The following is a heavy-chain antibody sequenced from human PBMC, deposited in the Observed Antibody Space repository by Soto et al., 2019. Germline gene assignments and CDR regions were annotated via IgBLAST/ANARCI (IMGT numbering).Heavy chain of an antibody. D-gene: IGHD2-21*02. J-gene: IGHJ5*02. CDR3: ARQRGGDYSNWFDP. CDR2: IYSGGST. V-gene: IGHV3-53*04. Sequence: EVQLVESGGGLVQPGGSLRLSCAASGFTVSSNYMSWVRQAPGKGLEWVSVIYSGGSTYYADSVKGRFTISRHNSKNTLYLQMNSLRAEDTAVYYCARQRGGDYSNWFDPWGQGTLVTVSS. CDR1: GFTVSSNY.